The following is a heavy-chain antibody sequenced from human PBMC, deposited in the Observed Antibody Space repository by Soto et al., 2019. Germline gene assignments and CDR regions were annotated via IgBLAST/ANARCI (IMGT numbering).Heavy chain of an antibody. CDR1: GYAFTTYG. CDR2: ISAHNGNT. J-gene: IGHJ4*02. Sequence: QVHLVQSGAEVKKPGASVKVSCKGSGYAFTTYGITWVRQAPGQGLEWMGWISAHNGNTTYAQKLQGRVTVTRDTSTSTAYMELRSLRSDDTGVYYCARGRYGDYWGQGALVTVSS. CDR3: ARGRYGDY. V-gene: IGHV1-18*01. D-gene: IGHD1-1*01.